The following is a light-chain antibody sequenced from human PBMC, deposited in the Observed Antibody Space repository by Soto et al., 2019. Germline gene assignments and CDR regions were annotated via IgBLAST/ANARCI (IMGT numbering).Light chain of an antibody. Sequence: EIVLTQSPDTLSLSPGESATLSCRASQSVRSSYLAWYQQTPGQTPRLLIYAASSRATGIPDRFSGSGSGTDFSLTISRLEAEDFAVYYCQQYGSSPRTFGQGTKLDIK. J-gene: IGKJ1*01. V-gene: IGKV3-20*01. CDR1: QSVRSSY. CDR2: AAS. CDR3: QQYGSSPRT.